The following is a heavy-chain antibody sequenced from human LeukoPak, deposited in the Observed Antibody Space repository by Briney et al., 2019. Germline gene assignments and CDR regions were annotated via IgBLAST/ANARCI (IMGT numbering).Heavy chain of an antibody. CDR2: ISNDGSNK. J-gene: IGHJ4*02. D-gene: IGHD1-26*01. V-gene: IGHV3-30*04. CDR1: GFTLSSYA. Sequence: GSLRLSCAAPGFTLSSYAVHWVPQAPGKGVEWVAVISNDGSNKYYADTVKGRFTISRDKSKNPLYLQMNSLRAEDTAVYYCARDGRGDYFDYWGQGTLVTVSS. CDR3: ARDGRGDYFDY.